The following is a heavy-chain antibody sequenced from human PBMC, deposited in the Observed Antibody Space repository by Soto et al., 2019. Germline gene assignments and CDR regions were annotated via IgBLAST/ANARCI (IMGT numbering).Heavy chain of an antibody. CDR1: GGTFSSYA. CDR3: ARDSRRRDGDTNPFDY. V-gene: IGHV1-69*12. D-gene: IGHD2-8*01. Sequence: QVQLVQSGAEVKKPGSSVKVSCKASGGTFSSYAISWVRQAPGQGLEWMGGIIPIFGTANYAQKFQGRVTITADESTSTAYRELSSRGSEDTAVYYCARDSRRRDGDTNPFDYWGQGTLVTVSS. CDR2: IIPIFGTA. J-gene: IGHJ4*02.